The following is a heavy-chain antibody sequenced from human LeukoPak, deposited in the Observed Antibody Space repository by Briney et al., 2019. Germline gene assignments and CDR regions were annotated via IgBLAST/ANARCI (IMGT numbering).Heavy chain of an antibody. J-gene: IGHJ4*02. CDR2: ISTSGSTI. D-gene: IGHD6-19*01. V-gene: IGHV3-11*01. CDR3: ARGMSIGWYYFDY. Sequence: PGGSLRLSCAASGFTFSDHYMSWIRQAPGKGLEWVSYISTSGSTIYSADSVKGRFTISRDNAKNSLYLQMNSLRAEDTAVYYCARGMSIGWYYFDYWGQGTLVTVSS. CDR1: GFTFSDHY.